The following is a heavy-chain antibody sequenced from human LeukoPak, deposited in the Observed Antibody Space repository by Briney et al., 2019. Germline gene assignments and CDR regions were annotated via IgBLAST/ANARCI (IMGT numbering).Heavy chain of an antibody. CDR1: GYTFTSNY. CDR3: ARDQEGFDY. V-gene: IGHV1-46*01. Sequence: ASVKVSCKASGYTFTSNYIHWVRQAPGQGLEWMGMIYPRDGSTSYAQKFQGRVTVTRDTSTNTVHMELSGLRSEDTAVYYCARDQEGFDYWGQGTLVTVSS. CDR2: IYPRDGST. J-gene: IGHJ4*02.